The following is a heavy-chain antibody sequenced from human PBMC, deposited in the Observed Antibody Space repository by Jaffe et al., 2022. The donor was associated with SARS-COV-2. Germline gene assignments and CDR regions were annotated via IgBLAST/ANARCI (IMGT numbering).Heavy chain of an antibody. J-gene: IGHJ4*02. CDR3: ARDLRKGSYFDY. Sequence: QVQLVESGGGVVQPGRSLTLSCAASGFTFSTYGMHWVRQAPGKGLEWVAVIWSDGSNKQYADSVKGRFTISRDNSKNTLYLQMNSLRAEDTAIYYCARDLRKGSYFDYWGQGTLVTVSS. CDR1: GFTFSTYG. D-gene: IGHD3-9*01. V-gene: IGHV3-33*01. CDR2: IWSDGSNK.